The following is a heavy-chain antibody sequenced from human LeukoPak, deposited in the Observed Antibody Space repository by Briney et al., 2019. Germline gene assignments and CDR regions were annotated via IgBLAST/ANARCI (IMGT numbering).Heavy chain of an antibody. CDR1: GFTFSDYY. CDR2: INWNGGST. Sequence: GGSLRLSCAASGFTFSDYYMSWVRQAPGKGLEWVSGINWNGGSTFYADSVKGRFTISRDNAKNALYLQMNSLTAEDTALYHCARDRSYGSFDFWGQGTLVTVSS. CDR3: ARDRSYGSFDF. J-gene: IGHJ4*02. D-gene: IGHD5-18*01. V-gene: IGHV3-20*01.